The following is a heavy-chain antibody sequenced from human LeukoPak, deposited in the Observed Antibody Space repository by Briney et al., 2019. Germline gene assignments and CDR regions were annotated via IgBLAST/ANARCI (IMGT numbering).Heavy chain of an antibody. V-gene: IGHV4-59*01. CDR2: IYYSGST. CDR3: ARGQLLSSFDY. Sequence: SETLSLTYTVSGGSISSYYWSWIRQPPGKGLEWIGYIYYSGSTNYNPSLKSRVTISVDTSKNQFSLKLSSVTAADTAVYYCARGQLLSSFDYWGQGTLVTVSS. CDR1: GGSISSYY. J-gene: IGHJ4*02. D-gene: IGHD2-2*01.